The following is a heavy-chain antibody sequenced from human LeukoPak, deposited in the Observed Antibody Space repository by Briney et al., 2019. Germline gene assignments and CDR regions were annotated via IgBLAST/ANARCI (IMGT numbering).Heavy chain of an antibody. V-gene: IGHV5-51*01. D-gene: IGHD3-22*01. Sequence: GESLKISCTGSGYSFTTYWIGWVRQMPGKGLEWMGIIYPGDSDTIYSPSFQGQVTISADKSISTAYLQWSSLKASDTAMYYCASHMTNYYDSSGYFPYYYGMDVWGQGTTVTVSS. CDR2: IYPGDSDT. CDR1: GYSFTTYW. CDR3: ASHMTNYYDSSGYFPYYYGMDV. J-gene: IGHJ6*02.